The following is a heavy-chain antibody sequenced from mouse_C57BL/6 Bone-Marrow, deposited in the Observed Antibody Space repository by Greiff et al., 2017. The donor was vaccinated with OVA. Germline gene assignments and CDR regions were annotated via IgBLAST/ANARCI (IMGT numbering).Heavy chain of an antibody. Sequence: VQLKHSGPELVKPGASVKISCKASGYSFTDYNMNWVKQSNGKSLEWIGVINPNYGTTSYNQKFKGKATLTVDQSSSTAYMQLNSLTSEDSAVYYCAISSYYGSRGGFAYWGQGTLVTVSA. D-gene: IGHD1-1*01. J-gene: IGHJ3*01. CDR3: AISSYYGSRGGFAY. CDR2: INPNYGTT. CDR1: GYSFTDYN. V-gene: IGHV1-39*01.